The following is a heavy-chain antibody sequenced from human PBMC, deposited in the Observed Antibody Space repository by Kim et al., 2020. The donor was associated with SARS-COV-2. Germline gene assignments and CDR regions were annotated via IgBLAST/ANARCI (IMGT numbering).Heavy chain of an antibody. CDR1: GGSFSGYY. CDR3: ARRLGTFDY. CDR2: INHSGST. V-gene: IGHV4-34*01. J-gene: IGHJ4*02. D-gene: IGHD7-27*01. Sequence: SETLSLTCAVYGGSFSGYYWSWIRQPPGKGLEWIGEINHSGSTNYNPSLKSRVTISVDTSKNQFSLKLSSVTAADTAVYYCARRLGTFDYWGQGTLVTVST.